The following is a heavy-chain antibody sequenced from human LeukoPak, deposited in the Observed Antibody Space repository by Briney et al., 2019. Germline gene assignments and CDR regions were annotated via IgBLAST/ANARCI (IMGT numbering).Heavy chain of an antibody. V-gene: IGHV3-23*01. CDR3: AKVTGSYYGSPDY. Sequence: PGGSLRLSCAASGFTFSSYAMSWVRQAPGKGLEWVSAISGSGGSTYYADSVKGRFTISRDNSKNTLYLQMNSLRVEDTAVYHCAKVTGSYYGSPDYWGQGTLVTVSS. J-gene: IGHJ4*02. CDR1: GFTFSSYA. CDR2: ISGSGGST. D-gene: IGHD3-10*01.